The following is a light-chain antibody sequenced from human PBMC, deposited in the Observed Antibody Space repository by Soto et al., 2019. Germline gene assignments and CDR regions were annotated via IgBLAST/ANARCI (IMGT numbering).Light chain of an antibody. CDR3: QQYGSSP. Sequence: EIVLTQSPCTLSLSPGERATLSCRASQSVSSSYLAWYQQKPGQAPRLLIYGASSRATGIPDRFSGSGSGTDFTLTISRLEPEDFAVCYCQQYGSSPFGQGTKVDIK. J-gene: IGKJ1*01. V-gene: IGKV3-20*01. CDR2: GAS. CDR1: QSVSSSY.